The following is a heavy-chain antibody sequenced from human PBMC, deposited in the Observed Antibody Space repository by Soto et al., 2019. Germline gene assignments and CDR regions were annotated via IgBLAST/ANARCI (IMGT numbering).Heavy chain of an antibody. CDR2: INHSGST. Sequence: SEALSLTCAVYGGSFSGYYWSWIRQPPGKGLEWIGEINHSGSTNYNPSLKSRVTISVDTSKNQFSLKLSSVTAADTAVYYCARVGGATVTTRYYGMDVWGQGTTVTVSS. J-gene: IGHJ6*02. CDR3: ARVGGATVTTRYYGMDV. CDR1: GGSFSGYY. D-gene: IGHD4-17*01. V-gene: IGHV4-34*01.